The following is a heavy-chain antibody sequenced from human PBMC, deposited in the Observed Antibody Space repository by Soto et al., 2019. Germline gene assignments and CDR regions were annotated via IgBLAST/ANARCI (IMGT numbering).Heavy chain of an antibody. J-gene: IGHJ6*03. CDR2: ISGSGGST. Sequence: GGSLRLSCAASGFTFSSYAMSWVRQAPGKGLEWVSAISGSGGSTYYADSVKGRFTISRDNSKTTLYLQMNSLRAEDTAVYYCAKDQRSDWGGSSWYVGYYYYYMDVWGKGTTVTVSS. CDR3: AKDQRSDWGGSSWYVGYYYYYMDV. D-gene: IGHD6-13*01. V-gene: IGHV3-23*01. CDR1: GFTFSSYA.